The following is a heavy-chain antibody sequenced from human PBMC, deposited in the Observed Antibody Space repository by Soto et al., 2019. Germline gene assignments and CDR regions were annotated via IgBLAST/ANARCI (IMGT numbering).Heavy chain of an antibody. Sequence: QVQLVQSGAEVKKPGSSVKVSCKASGGTFSSYAISWVRQAPGQGLEWMGGIIPIFGTANYAQKFQGRVTITADESTSTAYMELSSLRSADTAVYYCARVGRIAVAGTWGSFFDSWGQGTLVTVSS. CDR3: ARVGRIAVAGTWGSFFDS. V-gene: IGHV1-69*01. D-gene: IGHD6-19*01. CDR1: GGTFSSYA. CDR2: IIPIFGTA. J-gene: IGHJ4*02.